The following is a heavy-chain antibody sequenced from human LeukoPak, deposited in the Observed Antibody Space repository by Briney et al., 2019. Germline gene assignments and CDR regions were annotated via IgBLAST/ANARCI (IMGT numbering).Heavy chain of an antibody. V-gene: IGHV4-39*07. Sequence: SETLSLTCSVSGGSLSSSSYYWGWIRQPPGKGLEWIGEINHSGSANYNPSLKSRVTISVDTSKNQFSLKLSSVTAADTAVYYCARGRSSSFHYYYYMDVWGKGTTVTVSS. CDR2: INHSGSA. D-gene: IGHD6-6*01. CDR3: ARGRSSSFHYYYYMDV. CDR1: GGSLSSSSYY. J-gene: IGHJ6*03.